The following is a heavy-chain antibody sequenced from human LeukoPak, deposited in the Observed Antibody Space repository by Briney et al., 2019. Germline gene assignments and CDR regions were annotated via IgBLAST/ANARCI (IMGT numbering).Heavy chain of an antibody. CDR2: IYYSGST. CDR3: ASSPSGYWWNFDC. J-gene: IGHJ4*02. Sequence: GSLRLSCAASGFTFSIYEMSWVRQAPGKGLEWIGSIYYSGSTYNNPSLKSRVTISVDTTKNQFSLKLTSVTAADTAVYYCASSPSGYWWNFDCWGQGTLVTVSS. D-gene: IGHD3-22*01. CDR1: GFTFSIYE. V-gene: IGHV4-59*05.